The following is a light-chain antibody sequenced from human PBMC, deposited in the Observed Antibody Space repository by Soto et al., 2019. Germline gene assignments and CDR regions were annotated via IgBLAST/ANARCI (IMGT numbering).Light chain of an antibody. V-gene: IGKV1-5*03. J-gene: IGKJ1*01. CDR3: QQYNSYPWT. CDR1: QTISSW. Sequence: DIPMAQSPCPLSGSVRDSVTLTCRASQTISSWLAWYQQKPGKAPKLLIYKASTLESGVPSNFSGSGSGTEFTLSISSLQPEDFATYYCQQYNSYPWTFGQGTKVDIK. CDR2: KAS.